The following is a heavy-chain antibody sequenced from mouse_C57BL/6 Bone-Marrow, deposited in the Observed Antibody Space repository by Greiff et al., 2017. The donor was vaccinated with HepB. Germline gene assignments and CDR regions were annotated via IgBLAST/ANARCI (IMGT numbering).Heavy chain of an antibody. D-gene: IGHD2-4*01. CDR1: GYAFTNYL. Sequence: QVQLQQSGAELVRPGTSVKVSCKASGYAFTNYLIEWVKQRPGQGLEWIGVINPGSGGTNYNEKFKGKATLTADKSSSTAYMQLSSLTSEDSAVYFCARSYDYDGWFAYWGQGTLVTVSA. CDR2: INPGSGGT. CDR3: ARSYDYDGWFAY. V-gene: IGHV1-54*01. J-gene: IGHJ3*01.